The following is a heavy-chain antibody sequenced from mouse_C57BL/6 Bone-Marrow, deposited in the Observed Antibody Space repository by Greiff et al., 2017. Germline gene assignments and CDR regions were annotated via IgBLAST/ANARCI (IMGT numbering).Heavy chain of an antibody. D-gene: IGHD2-2*01. CDR2: ISGGSSTI. V-gene: IGHV5-17*01. Sequence: EVMLVESGGGLVKPGGSLKLSCAASGFTFSDYGMHWVRQAPEKGLEWVAYISGGSSTIYYADTVKGRFTISRDNAKNTLFLQMTSLRSEDTAMYYCALYYGNDGFAYWGQGTLVTVSA. CDR1: GFTFSDYG. J-gene: IGHJ3*01. CDR3: ALYYGNDGFAY.